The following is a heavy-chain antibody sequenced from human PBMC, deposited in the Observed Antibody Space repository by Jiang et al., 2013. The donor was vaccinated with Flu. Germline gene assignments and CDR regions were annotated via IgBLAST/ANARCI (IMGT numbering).Heavy chain of an antibody. J-gene: IGHJ3*02. V-gene: IGHV3-21*05. CDR3: ARHGRWLDGDDAFDI. D-gene: IGHD6-19*01. Sequence: SYISSSSNYIYYADSVKGRFTISRDNAKNSLYLQMDSLRADDTAVYYCARHGRWLDGDDAFDIWGQGTMVTVSS. CDR2: ISSSSNYI.